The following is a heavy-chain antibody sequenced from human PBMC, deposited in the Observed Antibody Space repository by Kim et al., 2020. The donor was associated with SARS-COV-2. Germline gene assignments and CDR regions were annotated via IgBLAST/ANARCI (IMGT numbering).Heavy chain of an antibody. D-gene: IGHD4-4*01. CDR3: ARTMTTVTTRSPYYYYGMDV. CDR1: GYSFTSYW. V-gene: IGHV5-51*01. CDR2: IYPGDSDT. J-gene: IGHJ6*02. Sequence: GESLKISCKGSGYSFTSYWIGWVRQMPGKGLEWMGIIYPGDSDTRYSPPFQGQVTISADKSISTAYMQWSSLKASDTAMYYSARTMTTVTTRSPYYYYGMDVWGQGTTVTVSS.